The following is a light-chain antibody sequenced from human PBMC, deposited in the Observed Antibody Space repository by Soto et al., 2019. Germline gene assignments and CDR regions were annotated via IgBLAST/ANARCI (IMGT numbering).Light chain of an antibody. CDR1: QSISTW. V-gene: IGKV1-5*03. CDR2: KAS. J-gene: IGKJ2*02. CDR3: QQYETYRT. Sequence: DIPMNESPSTLSASVGDRDTITCRASQSISTWLAWYQQKPGKAPNVLIYKASNLERGVPSRFSGSGSGTEFTLTICGLERDDFPTYYCQQYETYRTFGQGTKREIK.